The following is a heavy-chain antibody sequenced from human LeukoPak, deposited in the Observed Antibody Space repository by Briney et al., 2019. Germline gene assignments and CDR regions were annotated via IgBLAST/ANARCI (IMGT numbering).Heavy chain of an antibody. V-gene: IGHV1-69*13. CDR3: AREAYYYGSGSYRYFDY. D-gene: IGHD3-10*01. J-gene: IGHJ4*02. CDR1: GGTFSSYA. Sequence: PVKVSCKASGGTFSSYAISWVRQAPGQGLEWMGGIIPIFGTANYAQKFQGRVTITADESTSTAYMELSSLRSEDTAVYYCAREAYYYGSGSYRYFDYWGQGTLVTVSS. CDR2: IIPIFGTA.